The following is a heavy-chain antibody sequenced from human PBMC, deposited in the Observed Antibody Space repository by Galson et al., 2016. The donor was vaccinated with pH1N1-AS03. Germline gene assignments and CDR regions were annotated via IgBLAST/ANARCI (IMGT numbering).Heavy chain of an antibody. V-gene: IGHV4-38-2*01. Sequence: ETLSLTCDVSGFSISSGYYWGWIRQPPGKGLEWIGSMYHSGTTFHNPSLKSRVTMSVDTSKNQFSLKLTSVTAADTAGYYCAKSLYLSGSFHSYFDLWGRGTLVIVSS. D-gene: IGHD3-10*01. CDR3: AKSLYLSGSFHSYFDL. CDR2: MYHSGTT. CDR1: GFSISSGYY. J-gene: IGHJ2*01.